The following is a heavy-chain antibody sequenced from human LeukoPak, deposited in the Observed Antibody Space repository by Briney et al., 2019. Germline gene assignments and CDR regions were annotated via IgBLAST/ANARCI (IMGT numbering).Heavy chain of an antibody. J-gene: IGHJ4*02. V-gene: IGHV3-7*05. D-gene: IGHD3-10*01. Sequence: GGSLRLSCEASGFNFNRYWMTWVRQAPGKGLEWVADINEDGRKIYYVDSAKGRFTISRDNAKNSLSLQLNTLRAEDTAVYYCARWNDASGRWFLDYWGQGTLVTVSS. CDR2: INEDGRKI. CDR3: ARWNDASGRWFLDY. CDR1: GFNFNRYW.